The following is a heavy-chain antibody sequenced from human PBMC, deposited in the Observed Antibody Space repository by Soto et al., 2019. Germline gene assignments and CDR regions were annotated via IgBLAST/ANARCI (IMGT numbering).Heavy chain of an antibody. D-gene: IGHD3-9*01. CDR1: GGSISSSSYY. CDR3: ARRDYDILTGYEYYFDY. J-gene: IGHJ4*02. Sequence: SETLSLTCTVSGGSISSSSYYWGWIRQPPGKGLEWIGSIYYSGSTYYNPSLKSRVTISVDTSKNQFSLKLSSVTAADTAVYYCARRDYDILTGYEYYFDYWGQGTLVTVSS. CDR2: IYYSGST. V-gene: IGHV4-39*01.